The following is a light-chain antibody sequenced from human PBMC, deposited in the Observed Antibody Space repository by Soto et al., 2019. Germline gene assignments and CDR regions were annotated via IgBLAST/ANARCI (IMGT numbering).Light chain of an antibody. V-gene: IGKV3-20*01. CDR2: GTS. Sequence: EIVLTQSPCTLSLSPGQRATLSCRASQSVSISYLAWYQQKPGQAPRLLIYGTSTRATGIPARFSGSGSGTDFTLTITSLEPEDFAVYYCHHYGSSPRYTFGQGTKLEI. J-gene: IGKJ2*01. CDR1: QSVSISY. CDR3: HHYGSSPRYT.